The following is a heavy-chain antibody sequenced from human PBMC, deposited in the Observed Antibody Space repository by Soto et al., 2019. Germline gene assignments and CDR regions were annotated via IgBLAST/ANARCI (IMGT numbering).Heavy chain of an antibody. CDR2: INAGNGNT. CDR3: ARVIGGLYYFDY. D-gene: IGHD3-16*02. J-gene: IGHJ4*02. Sequence: ASVKVSCKASGYTFTSYAMHWVRQAPGQRLEWMGWINAGNGNTKYSQKFQGRVTITRDTSASTAYMELSSLRSEDTVVYYCARVIGGLYYFDYWGQGTLVTVSS. CDR1: GYTFTSYA. V-gene: IGHV1-3*01.